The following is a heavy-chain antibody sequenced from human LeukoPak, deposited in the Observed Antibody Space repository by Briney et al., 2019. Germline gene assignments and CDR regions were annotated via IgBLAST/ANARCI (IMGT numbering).Heavy chain of an antibody. V-gene: IGHV3-21*01. D-gene: IGHD6-13*01. Sequence: GGSLRLSCAASGFTFSDQWMNWVRQAPGKGLEWVSSISSSSSYIYYADSVKGRFTISRDNAKNSLYLQMNSLRAEDTAVYYCARGTAAAGYWFDPWGQGTLVTVSS. CDR2: ISSSSSYI. J-gene: IGHJ5*02. CDR1: GFTFSDQW. CDR3: ARGTAAAGYWFDP.